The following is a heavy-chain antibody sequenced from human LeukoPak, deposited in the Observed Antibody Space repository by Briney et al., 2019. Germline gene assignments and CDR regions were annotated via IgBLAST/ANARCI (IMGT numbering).Heavy chain of an antibody. J-gene: IGHJ4*02. Sequence: SETLSLTCAVYGGSFSGYYWSSIRQPPGKGLEWIGEINHSGSTNYNPSLKSRVTISVDTSKNQFSLKLSPVTAADTAVYYCARAYLDSSGWYYFDYWGQGTLVTVSS. D-gene: IGHD6-19*01. CDR3: ARAYLDSSGWYYFDY. CDR2: INHSGST. CDR1: GGSFSGYY. V-gene: IGHV4-34*01.